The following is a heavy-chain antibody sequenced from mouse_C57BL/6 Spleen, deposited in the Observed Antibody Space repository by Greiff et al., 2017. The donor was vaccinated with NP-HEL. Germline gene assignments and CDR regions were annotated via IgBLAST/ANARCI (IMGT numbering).Heavy chain of an antibody. CDR3: AREDYYGSRGFAY. J-gene: IGHJ3*01. CDR1: GFTFSDYY. Sequence: EVMLVESEGGLVQPGSSMKLSCTASGFTFSDYYMAWVRQVPEKGLEWVANINYDGSSTYYLDSLKSRFIISRDNAKNILYLQMSSLKSEDTATYYCAREDYYGSRGFAYWSQGTLVTVSA. CDR2: INYDGSST. V-gene: IGHV5-16*01. D-gene: IGHD1-1*01.